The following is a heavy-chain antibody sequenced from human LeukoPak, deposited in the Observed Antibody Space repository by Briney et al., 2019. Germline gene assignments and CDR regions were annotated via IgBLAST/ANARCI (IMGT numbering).Heavy chain of an antibody. D-gene: IGHD3-22*01. J-gene: IGHJ6*02. CDR3: ASPSDDYDRGPGQYYYYYGMDV. Sequence: SSETLSLTCAVYGGSFSGYYWSWIRQPPGKGLEWIGEINHSGSTNYNPSLKSRVTISVDTSKNQFSLKLSSVTAADTAVYYCASPSDDYDRGPGQYYYYYGMDVWGQGTTVTVSS. V-gene: IGHV4-34*01. CDR1: GGSFSGYY. CDR2: INHSGST.